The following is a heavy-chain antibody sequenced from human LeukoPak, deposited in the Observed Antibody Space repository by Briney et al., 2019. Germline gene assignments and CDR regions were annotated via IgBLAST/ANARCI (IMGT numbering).Heavy chain of an antibody. Sequence: ASVKVSCKASRYIITTYGITWVRQAPGQGLEWMGWISAYNGNTNYAQKLQGRVTMTTDTSTSTAYMELRSLRSDDTAVYYCARVGYSSGWYFYWGQGTLVTVSS. CDR3: ARVGYSSGWYFY. J-gene: IGHJ4*02. CDR1: RYIITTYG. CDR2: ISAYNGNT. V-gene: IGHV1-18*01. D-gene: IGHD6-19*01.